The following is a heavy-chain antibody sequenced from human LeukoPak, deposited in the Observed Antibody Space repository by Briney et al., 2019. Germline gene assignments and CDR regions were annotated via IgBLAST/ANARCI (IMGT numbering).Heavy chain of an antibody. J-gene: IGHJ4*02. V-gene: IGHV3-48*04. CDR2: IRGSSSAM. D-gene: IGHD3-9*01. CDR3: ARDRDWSFDY. CDR1: GFTFSSYG. Sequence: PGGSLRLSCAASGFTFSSYGMNWVRQAPGKGLEWVSNIRGSSSAMNYADSVKGRFTISRDNAKNSLYLEMSSLRAEDTAVYYCARDRDWSFDYWGLGTLVSVSS.